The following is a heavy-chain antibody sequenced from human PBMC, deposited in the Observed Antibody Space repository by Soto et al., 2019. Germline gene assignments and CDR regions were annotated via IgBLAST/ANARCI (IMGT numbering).Heavy chain of an antibody. D-gene: IGHD2-15*01. Sequence: EVQLLEFGGGLVRPGGSLRLSCAASGFIFSSYAMHWVRQAPGKGREWVSGISGHGGDIYYADSVKGRFTISRDTATSTLYLQMDSLRADDTAVYYCAREDGGGPFDFWGQGTLVTVSS. CDR1: GFIFSSYA. CDR2: ISGHGGDI. CDR3: AREDGGGPFDF. V-gene: IGHV3-23*01. J-gene: IGHJ4*02.